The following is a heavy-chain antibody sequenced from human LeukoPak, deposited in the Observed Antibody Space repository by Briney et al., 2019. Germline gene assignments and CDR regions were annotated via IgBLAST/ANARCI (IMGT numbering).Heavy chain of an antibody. D-gene: IGHD6-19*01. V-gene: IGHV3-30-3*01. CDR2: ISYDGSNK. Sequence: GGSLRLSCAASGFTFSSYAMHWVRQAPGKGLEWVAVISYDGSNKYYADSVKGRFTISRDNSKNTLYLQMNSLRAEDTAVYYCARLMAVAGNYYYYGMGVWGQGTTVTVSS. CDR1: GFTFSSYA. J-gene: IGHJ6*02. CDR3: ARLMAVAGNYYYYGMGV.